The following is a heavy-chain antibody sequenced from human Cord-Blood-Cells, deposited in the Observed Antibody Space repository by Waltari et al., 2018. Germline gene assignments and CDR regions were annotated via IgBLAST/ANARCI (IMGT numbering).Heavy chain of an antibody. Sequence: EVQLVESGGGLVQPGRSLRLSCAASGFTFDDYAMLWVRQAPGKGLEWVSGISWISDSIGYADSVKGRFTISRDNAKNSLYLQMNSLRAEDTALYYCAKDYSGSYYSAFDIWGQGTMVTVSS. V-gene: IGHV3-9*01. CDR3: AKDYSGSYYSAFDI. CDR2: ISWISDSI. D-gene: IGHD1-26*01. CDR1: GFTFDDYA. J-gene: IGHJ3*02.